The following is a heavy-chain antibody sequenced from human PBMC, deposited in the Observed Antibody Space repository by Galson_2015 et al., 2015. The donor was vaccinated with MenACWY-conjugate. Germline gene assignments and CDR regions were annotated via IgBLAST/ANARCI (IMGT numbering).Heavy chain of an antibody. J-gene: IGHJ4*02. CDR1: GFTFSNYA. CDR2: ISASGGIT. V-gene: IGHV3-23*01. CDR3: AKDLWARESSYGPFEY. Sequence: SLRLSCAASGFTFSNYAMTWVRQAPGKGLEWVPTISASGGITNYADSVKGRFTISRGNYDKTLYLQMNNLRAEDTAVYYCAKDLWARESSYGPFEYWGQGTLVTFSS. D-gene: IGHD5-18*01.